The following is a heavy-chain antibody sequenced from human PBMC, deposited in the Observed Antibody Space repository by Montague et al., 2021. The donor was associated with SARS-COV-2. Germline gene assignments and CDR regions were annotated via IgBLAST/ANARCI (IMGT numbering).Heavy chain of an antibody. Sequence: PALVKPTQTLTLTCTFSGFSLKTSGVGVGWTRQPPGEALEWLALXYWDGDRRYSPSLKSRLSITKDTSRNQVALTMTKMDPMDTATYYCARIGATIDYYDYNGINPFDHWGQGTLVTVSS. CDR3: ARIGATIDYYDYNGINPFDH. V-gene: IGHV2-5*02. D-gene: IGHD3-22*01. CDR2: XYWDGDR. CDR1: GFSLKTSGVG. J-gene: IGHJ4*02.